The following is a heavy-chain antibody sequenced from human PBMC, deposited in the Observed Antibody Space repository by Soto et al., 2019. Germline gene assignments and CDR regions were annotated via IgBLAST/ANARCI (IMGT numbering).Heavy chain of an antibody. D-gene: IGHD4-17*01. CDR2: IHYSGST. J-gene: IGHJ5*02. CDR3: AYLTVTTQVIS. Sequence: PSETLSLTFTVSGSSISTSSYYWGWIRLPPGKGLKRIGSIHYSGSTYYNPSLKSRVTISVATSKTQFCLKLSSVTAADTGVYYCAYLTVTTQVISWGQGTLVT. CDR1: GSSISTSSYY. V-gene: IGHV4-39*01.